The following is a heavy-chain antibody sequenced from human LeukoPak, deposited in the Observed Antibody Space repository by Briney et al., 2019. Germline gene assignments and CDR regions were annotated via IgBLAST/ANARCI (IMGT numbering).Heavy chain of an antibody. J-gene: IGHJ4*02. D-gene: IGHD3-10*01. Sequence: GSLRLSCAASGFTVSSNYMSWVRQAPGKGLEWVSVIYSGGSTYYADSVKGRFTISRDNSKNTLYLQMNSLRAEDTAVYYCARLEYGSGSYFDYWGQGTLVTVSS. CDR1: GFTVSSNY. CDR3: ARLEYGSGSYFDY. CDR2: IYSGGST. V-gene: IGHV3-66*04.